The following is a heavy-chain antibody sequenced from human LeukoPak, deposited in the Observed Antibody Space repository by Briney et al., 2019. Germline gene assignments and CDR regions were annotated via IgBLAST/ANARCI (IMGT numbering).Heavy chain of an antibody. Sequence: SDTLSLTCTVSGGSISTYFWSWIRQPPAKALEWIGHIYFSGSTNYNPSLKSRVTISVDTSKNQFSLKLSSVTAADTAVYYCARHKSSGTYPLDYWGQGTLVTVSS. V-gene: IGHV4-59*08. J-gene: IGHJ4*02. CDR2: IYFSGST. CDR3: ARHKSSGTYPLDY. D-gene: IGHD1-26*01. CDR1: GGSISTYF.